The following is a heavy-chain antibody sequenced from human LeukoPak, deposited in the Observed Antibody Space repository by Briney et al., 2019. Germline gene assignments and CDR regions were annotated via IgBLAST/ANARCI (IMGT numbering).Heavy chain of an antibody. Sequence: SETLSLTCTVSGGFISSVKDYWAWIRQPPGKGLEWIATGDYSGGTYYNPSLESRVTISADMSKNQVSLKLSSVTAADTAVYYCAKEDGEEYSSGWYKRNYFDNWGQGTRVTVSS. CDR3: AKEDGEEYSSGWYKRNYFDN. CDR1: GGFISSVKDY. V-gene: IGHV4-39*07. CDR2: GDYSGGT. D-gene: IGHD6-19*01. J-gene: IGHJ4*02.